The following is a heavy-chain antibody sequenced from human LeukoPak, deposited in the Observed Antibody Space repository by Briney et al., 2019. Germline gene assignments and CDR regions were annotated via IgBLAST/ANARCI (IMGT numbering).Heavy chain of an antibody. Sequence: ASVTVSCKASGYTFTSYAMHWVRQAPGQRLEWMGWINAGSGNTKYSQKFQGRVTITRDTSASTAYMELSSLRSEDTAVYYCARDQRYCSSTSCSYYGMDVWGQGTTVTVSS. CDR1: GYTFTSYA. V-gene: IGHV1-3*01. D-gene: IGHD2-2*01. CDR3: ARDQRYCSSTSCSYYGMDV. J-gene: IGHJ6*02. CDR2: INAGSGNT.